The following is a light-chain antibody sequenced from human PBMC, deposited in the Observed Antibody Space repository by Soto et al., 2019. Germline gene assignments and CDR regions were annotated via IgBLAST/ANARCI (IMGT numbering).Light chain of an antibody. CDR3: SSYTSSSTRL. CDR1: SSDVGGYNY. Sequence: SVLTQPASVSGSPGQSITISCTGTSSDVGGYNYVSWYQQHPGKAPKLMIYEVSNRPSGVSNRFSGSKSGNTASLTISGLQAEDEADYYCSSYTSSSTRLFGTGTKVTVL. CDR2: EVS. J-gene: IGLJ1*01. V-gene: IGLV2-14*01.